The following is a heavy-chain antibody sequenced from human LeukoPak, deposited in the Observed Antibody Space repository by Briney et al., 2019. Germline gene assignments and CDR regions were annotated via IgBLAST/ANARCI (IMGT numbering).Heavy chain of an antibody. CDR3: ARGLGTGHYNVAY. D-gene: IGHD3-9*01. J-gene: IGHJ4*02. V-gene: IGHV3-30-3*01. CDR2: ISYDGSNK. CDR1: GFTFSSYA. Sequence: GGSLRLSCAASGFTFSSYAMHWVRQAPGKGLEWVAVISYDGSNKYYADSVKGRFTISRDNSKNTLYLQMDSLRAEDTALYYCARGLGTGHYNVAYWGQGTLVTVSS.